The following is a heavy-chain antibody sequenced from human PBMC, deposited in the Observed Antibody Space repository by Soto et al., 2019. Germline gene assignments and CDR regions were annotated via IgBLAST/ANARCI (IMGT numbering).Heavy chain of an antibody. Sequence: QVQLVQSGAELRKPGSSVKVSCKASGGTFSDFTINWVRQAPGQRLEWMGGIISFFDTANYAERFQGRVTITADESTTTSFMEVSSLRSEDTAVYYCARNGTLTGYSYGMDVWGQGTMVTVSS. CDR3: ARNGTLTGYSYGMDV. V-gene: IGHV1-69*01. CDR1: GGTFSDFT. J-gene: IGHJ6*02. CDR2: IISFFDTA. D-gene: IGHD1-1*01.